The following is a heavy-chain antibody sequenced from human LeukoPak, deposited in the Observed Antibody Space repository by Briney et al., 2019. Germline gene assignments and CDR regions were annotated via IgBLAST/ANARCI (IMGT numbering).Heavy chain of an antibody. CDR1: GYTFTSYY. D-gene: IGHD6-13*01. CDR2: INPSGGST. J-gene: IGHJ5*02. Sequence: ASVKVSCKASGYTFTSYYIHWVRQAPGQGLEWMGIINPSGGSTNYAQKFQGRVTMTRDTSTSTVYMEVSSLRSEDTAVYYCASLIAAAGTGWFDPWGQGTLVTVSS. V-gene: IGHV1-46*01. CDR3: ASLIAAAGTGWFDP.